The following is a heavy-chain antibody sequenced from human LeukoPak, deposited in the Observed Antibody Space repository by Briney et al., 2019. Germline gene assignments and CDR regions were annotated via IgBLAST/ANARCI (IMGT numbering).Heavy chain of an antibody. CDR1: GYTFTSYD. J-gene: IGHJ4*02. V-gene: IGHV1-8*03. CDR3: ARGDSTSPLDY. D-gene: IGHD2-2*01. Sequence: ASVKVSCKASGYTFTSYDINWVRQATGQGLEWMGWMNPNSGNTGYAQKFQGRVTITRNTSTSTAYMELSSLRSEDTAAYYCARGDSTSPLDYWGQGTLVTVSS. CDR2: MNPNSGNT.